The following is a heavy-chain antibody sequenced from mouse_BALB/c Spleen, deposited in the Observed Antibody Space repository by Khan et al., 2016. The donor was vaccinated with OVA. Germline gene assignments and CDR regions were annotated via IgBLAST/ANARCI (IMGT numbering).Heavy chain of an antibody. D-gene: IGHD2-2*01. CDR3: ARGGYGGFAY. Sequence: VQLKESGGDLMKPGASVKISCKATGYTFSSYWIEWVKQRPGHGLEWIGQIFPGSVSTTYNEKFKGKATFTADTSSNTAYMQLSSLTSEDSTGYYCARGGYGGFAYWGQGTLVTVSA. J-gene: IGHJ3*01. CDR2: IFPGSVST. CDR1: GYTFSSYW. V-gene: IGHV1-9*01.